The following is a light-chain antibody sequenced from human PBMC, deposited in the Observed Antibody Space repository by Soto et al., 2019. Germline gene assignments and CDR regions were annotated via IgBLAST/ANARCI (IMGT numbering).Light chain of an antibody. J-gene: IGLJ2*01. V-gene: IGLV4-60*02. CDR3: ETWDTTVVV. CDR2: LEGSGSY. Sequence: QPVLTQSSSASASLGSSVKLTCTLSSGHSTYIIAWHQQQPGKAPRYLMKLEGSGSYNKGSGIPDRFSGSSSGADRYLTISNLQFEDEADYYCETWDTTVVVFGGGTKLTVL. CDR1: SGHSTYI.